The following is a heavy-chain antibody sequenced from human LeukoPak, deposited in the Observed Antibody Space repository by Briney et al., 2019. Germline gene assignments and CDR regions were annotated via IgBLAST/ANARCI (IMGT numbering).Heavy chain of an antibody. CDR2: IKSKTDGGTT. CDR3: TTDPPHYYDSSGYSDY. J-gene: IGHJ4*02. V-gene: IGHV3-15*01. D-gene: IGHD3-22*01. CDR1: GFTVSSNY. Sequence: GGSLRLSCAASGFTVSSNYMSWVRQAPGKGLEWVGRIKSKTDGGTTDYAAPVKGRFTISRDDSKNTLYLQMNSLKTEDTAVYYCTTDPPHYYDSSGYSDYWGQGTLVTVSS.